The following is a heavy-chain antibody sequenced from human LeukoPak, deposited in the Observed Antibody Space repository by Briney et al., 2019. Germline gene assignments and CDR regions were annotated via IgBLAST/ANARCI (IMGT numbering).Heavy chain of an antibody. V-gene: IGHV3-48*01. J-gene: IGHJ3*02. D-gene: IGHD6-19*01. CDR1: GFTFSSYT. Sequence: GRSLRLSRAASGFTFSSYTMNWVGQAPGKGRDWISYISRSMSPIYYADSVKGRFTISRDNAKNSLYLQMNSLRAEDTAVYYCASPKQWLVPGAFDIWGQGTMVTVSS. CDR3: ASPKQWLVPGAFDI. CDR2: ISRSMSPI.